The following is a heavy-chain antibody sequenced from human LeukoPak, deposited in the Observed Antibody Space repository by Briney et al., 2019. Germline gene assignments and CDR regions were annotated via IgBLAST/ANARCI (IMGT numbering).Heavy chain of an antibody. V-gene: IGHV5-51*01. J-gene: IGHJ4*02. Sequence: VXXMPGXGLXWMGIIYPGDSDTRYSPSFQGQVTISADKSISTAYLQWSSLKASDTAMYYCARRLGEGEFDYWGQGTLVTVSS. CDR3: ARRLGEGEFDY. D-gene: IGHD1-26*01. CDR2: IYPGDSDT.